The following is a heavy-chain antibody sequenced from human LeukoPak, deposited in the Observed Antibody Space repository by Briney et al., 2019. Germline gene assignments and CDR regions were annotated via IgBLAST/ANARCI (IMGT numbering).Heavy chain of an antibody. J-gene: IGHJ4*02. CDR1: GFTLSSYG. V-gene: IGHV3-30*18. D-gene: IGHD1-26*01. CDR3: AKDRRSESYGTEFDY. Sequence: GGSLRLSCAASGFTLSSYGMYWVRQAPGKGLEWVAVISYDGSNKCYADSVKGRFTISRDNSKNTLYLQMNSLRAEDTAVYYCAKDRRSESYGTEFDYWGQGTLVTVSS. CDR2: ISYDGSNK.